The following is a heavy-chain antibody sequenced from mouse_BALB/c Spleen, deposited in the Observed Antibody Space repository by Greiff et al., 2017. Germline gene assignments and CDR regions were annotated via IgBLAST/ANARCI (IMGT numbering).Heavy chain of an antibody. CDR3: VRHYYGFAY. D-gene: IGHD1-2*01. CDR2: IRSKSNNYAT. V-gene: IGHV10-1*02. Sequence: EVMLVESGGGLVQPKGSLKLSCAASGFTFNTYAMNWVRQAPGKGLEWVARIRSKSNNYATYYADSVKDRFTISRDDSQSMLYLQMNNLKTEDTAMYYCVRHYYGFAYWGQGTLVTVSA. CDR1: GFTFNTYA. J-gene: IGHJ3*01.